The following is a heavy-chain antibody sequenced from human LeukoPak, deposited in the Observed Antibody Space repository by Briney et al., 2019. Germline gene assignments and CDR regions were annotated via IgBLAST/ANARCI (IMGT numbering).Heavy chain of an antibody. V-gene: IGHV1-69*13. CDR1: GGTFSSYA. CDR3: ARDGDCSGGSCYSGGYY. D-gene: IGHD2-15*01. J-gene: IGHJ4*02. CDR2: VIPIFGTA. Sequence: SVKVSCKASGGTFSSYAISWVRQAPGQGLEWMGGVIPIFGTANYAQKFQGRVTITADESTSTAYMELSSLRSEDTAVYYCARDGDCSGGSCYSGGYYWGQGTLVTVSS.